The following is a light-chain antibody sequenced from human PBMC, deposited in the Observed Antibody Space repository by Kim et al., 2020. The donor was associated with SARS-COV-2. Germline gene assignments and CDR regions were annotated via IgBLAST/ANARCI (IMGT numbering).Light chain of an antibody. V-gene: IGKV3-20*01. CDR3: HQYTTSPPT. J-gene: IGKJ1*01. Sequence: SPGERATLSCRASQTLSVTYLTWYQLKPGQAPRLLIYGTSNRATGIPDRFRGSGSGTDFTLTISRLEPEDFAVYSCHQYTTSPPTFGQGTKVDIK. CDR2: GTS. CDR1: QTLSVTY.